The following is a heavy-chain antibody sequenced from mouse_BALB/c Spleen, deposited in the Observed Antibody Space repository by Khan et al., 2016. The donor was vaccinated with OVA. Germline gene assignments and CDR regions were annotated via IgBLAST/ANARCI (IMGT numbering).Heavy chain of an antibody. CDR3: ARPYYYGSTDDTMDA. CDR2: IYPGNGNT. V-gene: IGHV1-63*02. D-gene: IGHD1-1*01. Sequence: QVQLKQSGAELVRPGTSVKMSCKAAGYTFTKYWIGWVKQRPGHGLEWIGDIYPGNGNTNYNEKFKGKATLTAETSSSTAYMHLNSLTSEDSAIYYCARPYYYGSTDDTMDAWGQGTSVTVSS. CDR1: GYTFTKYW. J-gene: IGHJ4*01.